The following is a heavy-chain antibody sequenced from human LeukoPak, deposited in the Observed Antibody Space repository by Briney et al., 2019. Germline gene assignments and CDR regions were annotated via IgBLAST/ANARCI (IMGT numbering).Heavy chain of an antibody. Sequence: GGSLRLSCAASGFTFDDYAMHWVRQAPGKGLEGVSGISWNSGGIGYADSVKGRFTISRDNAKNSLYLQMNSLRAEDMALYYCAKDRLSGFSGGVIDYWGQGTLVTVSS. CDR1: GFTFDDYA. CDR2: ISWNSGGI. J-gene: IGHJ4*02. CDR3: AKDRLSGFSGGVIDY. D-gene: IGHD6-19*01. V-gene: IGHV3-9*03.